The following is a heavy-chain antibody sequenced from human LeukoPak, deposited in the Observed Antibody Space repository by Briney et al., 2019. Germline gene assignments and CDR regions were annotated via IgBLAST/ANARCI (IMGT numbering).Heavy chain of an antibody. V-gene: IGHV4-34*01. CDR2: INHSGST. D-gene: IGHD5-18*01. Sequence: PSETLSLTCAVYGGSFSGYYWSWIRQPPGKGLEWIGEINHSGSTNYNPSLKSRGTISVDTSKNQFSLKLSSVTAADTAVYYCARSVLYSYGYWGQGTLVTVSS. CDR1: GGSFSGYY. J-gene: IGHJ4*02. CDR3: ARSVLYSYGY.